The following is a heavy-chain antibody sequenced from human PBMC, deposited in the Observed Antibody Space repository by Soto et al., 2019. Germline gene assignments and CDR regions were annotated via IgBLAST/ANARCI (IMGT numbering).Heavy chain of an antibody. V-gene: IGHV3-30*18. D-gene: IGHD2-21*01. CDR1: GFIFSSFP. J-gene: IGHJ4*02. CDR2: ISHDAKFQ. CDR3: AKDRSGAWSLDY. Sequence: QVQLVESGGGVVQPGRSLRLSCAASGFIFSSFPMHWVRQAPGKGLEWVARISHDAKFQHYADSVKGQFTVSRDNSKNTVYLQLNSLSAEDTAVYYCAKDRSGAWSLDYWGQGTLVTVSS.